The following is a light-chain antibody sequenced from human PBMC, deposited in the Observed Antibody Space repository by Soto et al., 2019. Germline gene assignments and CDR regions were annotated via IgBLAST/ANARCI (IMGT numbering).Light chain of an antibody. V-gene: IGLV2-23*01. J-gene: IGLJ1*01. CDR3: CSFAGSSTYV. CDR2: EGT. CDR1: SSDVGSSNL. Sequence: QSALTQPASVSGSPGQSITISCTGTSSDVGSSNLVSWYQQHPGKAPKVMIYEGTQRPSGVSNRFSGSKSGNTASLTISGLQAEDEADYYCCSFAGSSTYVFGTGPKVTVL.